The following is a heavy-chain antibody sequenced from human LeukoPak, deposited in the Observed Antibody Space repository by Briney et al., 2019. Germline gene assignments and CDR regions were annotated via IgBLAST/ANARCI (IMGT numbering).Heavy chain of an antibody. J-gene: IGHJ3*02. V-gene: IGHV3-20*04. CDR1: GFTFDDYG. CDR3: AGAYGSGSYDDAFGI. D-gene: IGHD3-10*01. Sequence: GGSLRLSCAASGFTFDDYGMSWVRQAPGKGLEWVSGINWSGVSTGYADSVKGRFTIYRDNAKNSLYLQMNSLRAEDTALYYCAGAYGSGSYDDAFGIWGQGTLVTVSS. CDR2: INWSGVST.